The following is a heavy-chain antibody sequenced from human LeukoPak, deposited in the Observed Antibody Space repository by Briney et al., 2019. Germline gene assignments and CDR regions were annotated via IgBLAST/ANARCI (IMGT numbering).Heavy chain of an antibody. D-gene: IGHD1-20*01. CDR2: ISSSGSTI. V-gene: IGHV3-48*03. CDR3: AVSITGMYDY. Sequence: GGSLRLSCAASGFTYSRYEMKCVRQAPGKGLEWISYISSSGSTIYYADSVKGRFTISRDNAKNSLYLQMNSLRAEDTAVYYSAVSITGMYDYWGQGTLVIVSS. CDR1: GFTYSRYE. J-gene: IGHJ4*02.